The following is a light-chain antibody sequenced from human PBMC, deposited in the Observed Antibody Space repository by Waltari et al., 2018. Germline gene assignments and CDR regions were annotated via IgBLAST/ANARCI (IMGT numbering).Light chain of an antibody. J-gene: IGKJ4*01. CDR1: QDIGTY. V-gene: IGKV1-9*01. Sequence: DIQLTQSPSFLSALVGRRVTVTCRASQDIGTYLAWYQKKPGKAPHLLIYAASSLHTGVPSRFSAGGSGTLFTLTINRLQPEDFATYYCQQLHTYPLTFGGGTEVEL. CDR3: QQLHTYPLT. CDR2: AAS.